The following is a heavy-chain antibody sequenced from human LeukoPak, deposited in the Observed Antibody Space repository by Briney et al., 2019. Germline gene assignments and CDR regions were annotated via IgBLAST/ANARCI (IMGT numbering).Heavy chain of an antibody. V-gene: IGHV4-4*01. D-gene: IGHD3-10*01. CDR2: IYHSGST. J-gene: IGHJ4*02. CDR1: GGSISSSNW. CDR3: ARAPLGDYYGSGSVIDY. Sequence: PSGTLSLTCAVSGGSISSSNWWSWVRQPPGKGLEWIGEIYHSGSTNYNPSLKSRVTISVDKSKNQFSLKLSSVTAADTAVYCCARAPLGDYYGSGSVIDYWGQGTLVTVSS.